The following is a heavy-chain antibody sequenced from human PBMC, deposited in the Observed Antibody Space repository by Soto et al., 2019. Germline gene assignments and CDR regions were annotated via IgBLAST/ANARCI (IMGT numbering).Heavy chain of an antibody. V-gene: IGHV3-23*01. CDR2: ISATGGST. Sequence: PGGSLRLSCATSGFAFSTYGVTWVRQAPGRGLEWVSFISATGGSTFYADSMKGRFTISRDNSKNTLYLQMNSLRADDTAVYYCARTQGFFDYWGQGALVTVSS. CDR1: GFAFSTYG. J-gene: IGHJ4*02. CDR3: ARTQGFFDY.